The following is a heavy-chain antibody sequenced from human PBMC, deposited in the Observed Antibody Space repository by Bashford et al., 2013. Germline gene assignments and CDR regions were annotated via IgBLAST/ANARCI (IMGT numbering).Heavy chain of an antibody. D-gene: IGHD1-14*01. CDR2: IYYSGST. V-gene: IGHV4-59*01. CDR3: ARVGSPEEYRGYFYYYYGMDV. J-gene: IGHJ6*02. CDR1: GGSISSYY. Sequence: RPLLYSSETLSLTCTVSGGSISSYYWSWIRQPPGKGLEWIGYIYYSGSTNYNPYLKSRVTISVDTSKNQLSLRLSSVTVADTAVYYCARVGSPEEYRGYFYYYYGMDVWGQGTTVTVSS.